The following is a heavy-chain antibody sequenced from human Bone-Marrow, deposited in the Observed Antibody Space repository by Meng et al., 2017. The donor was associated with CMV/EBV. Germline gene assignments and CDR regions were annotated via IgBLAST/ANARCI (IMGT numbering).Heavy chain of an antibody. CDR1: GFTFKNYD. Sequence: TGFTFKNYDMGWVRQAPGKGLEWVSTISGSGSSTYYADSVKGRFTISRDNSKNTLDLQMNSLTAEDTAIYYCAKDTYSSGWHIFDYWGQGTLVTVSS. J-gene: IGHJ4*02. D-gene: IGHD6-19*01. CDR2: ISGSGSST. V-gene: IGHV3-23*01. CDR3: AKDTYSSGWHIFDY.